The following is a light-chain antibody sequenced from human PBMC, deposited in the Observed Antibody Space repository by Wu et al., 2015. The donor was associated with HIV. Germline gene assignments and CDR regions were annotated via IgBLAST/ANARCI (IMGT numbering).Light chain of an antibody. CDR1: ESVGRS. J-gene: IGKJ2*01. CDR2: GAS. CDR3: QHPRWT. V-gene: IGKV3-15*01. Sequence: ETVMTQSPATLSVSPGERATLSCRASESVGRSLAWYQQKPGQAPRLLIYGASTRATGIPARFSGSGSGTEFTLTISSVQSEDFAVYYCQHPRWTFGLGDQAGDQT.